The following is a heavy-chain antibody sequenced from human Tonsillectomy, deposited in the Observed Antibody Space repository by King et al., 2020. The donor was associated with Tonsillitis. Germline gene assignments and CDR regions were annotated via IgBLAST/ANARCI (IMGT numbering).Heavy chain of an antibody. CDR3: ARLTGTTGYYYYGMDV. CDR2: IYPGNSDT. J-gene: IGHJ6*02. Sequence: QLVPSGAEVMKPGESLKISCKTSGYSFTRQWIGWVRQMPGKGLEWMGIIYPGNSDTRYSPSFEGQVTISADKAISTAYLQWSSLKASDTAMYYCARLTGTTGYYYYGMDVWGQGTTVTVSS. V-gene: IGHV5-51*01. CDR1: GYSFTRQW. D-gene: IGHD1-1*01.